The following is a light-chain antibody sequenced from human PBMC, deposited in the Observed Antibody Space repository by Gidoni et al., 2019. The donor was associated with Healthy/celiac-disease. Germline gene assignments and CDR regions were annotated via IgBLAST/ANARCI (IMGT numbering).Light chain of an antibody. Sequence: EIVIPQSPATLSVSPGERATLSCRASQSVSSNLAWYQQKPGQAPRLLSYGASTRATGIPARFSGSGSGTEFTLTISSLQSEDFAVYYCQQYNNWPPYTFGQGTKLEIK. CDR1: QSVSSN. V-gene: IGKV3-15*01. CDR3: QQYNNWPPYT. J-gene: IGKJ2*01. CDR2: GAS.